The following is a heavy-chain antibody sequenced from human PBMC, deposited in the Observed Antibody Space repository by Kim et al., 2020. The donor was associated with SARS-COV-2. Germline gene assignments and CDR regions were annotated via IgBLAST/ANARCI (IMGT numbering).Heavy chain of an antibody. Sequence: GGSLRLSCGASGFPFSTAWMSWVRQAPGKGLEWVGRIKSDIDGETADYSAPVRGRFIITRDDSRNMVFHQMYDLRADDTAVDYCTTVGFGVYVNYWGRGTRVAVST. CDR1: GFPFSTAW. D-gene: IGHD4-17*01. V-gene: IGHV3-15*01. J-gene: IGHJ4*01. CDR2: IKSDIDGETA. CDR3: TTVGFGVYVNY.